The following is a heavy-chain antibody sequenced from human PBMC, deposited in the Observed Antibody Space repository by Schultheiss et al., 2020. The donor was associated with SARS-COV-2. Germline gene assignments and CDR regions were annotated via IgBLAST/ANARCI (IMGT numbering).Heavy chain of an antibody. J-gene: IGHJ5*02. Sequence: GSLRLSCAASGFTFSNYGMHCVRQAPGKGLEWVSAISGSGGSTYYADSVKGRFTISRDNAKNSLYLQMNSLRAEDTAVYYCAIDTAWGQGTLVTVSS. D-gene: IGHD3-9*01. V-gene: IGHV3-23*01. CDR2: ISGSGGST. CDR1: GFTFSNYG. CDR3: AIDTA.